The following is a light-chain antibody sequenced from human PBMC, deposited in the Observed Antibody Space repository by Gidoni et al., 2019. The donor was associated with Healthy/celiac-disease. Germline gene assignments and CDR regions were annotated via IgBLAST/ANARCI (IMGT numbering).Light chain of an antibody. V-gene: IGKV3-20*01. Sequence: EIVLTQSPGTLSLSPGERATLSGRASQSVRSSYLAWYQQKPGQAPRLLIYGATSRATGIPDRFSGSGSGKDFTLTISRLEPEDFAVYYCQQYGSSLLTFGGGTKVEIK. CDR1: QSVRSSY. CDR3: QQYGSSLLT. J-gene: IGKJ4*01. CDR2: GAT.